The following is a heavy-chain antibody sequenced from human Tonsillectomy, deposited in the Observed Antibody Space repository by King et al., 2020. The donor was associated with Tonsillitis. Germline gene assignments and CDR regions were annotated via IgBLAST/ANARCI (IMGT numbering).Heavy chain of an antibody. V-gene: IGHV1-2*07. CDR2: INPNSGDT. J-gene: IGHJ4*02. CDR1: GYTFTGYF. D-gene: IGHD3-10*01. Sequence: VQLVQSGAEVKKPGASVKVSCKASGYTFTGYFMHWVRQAPGQGLEWMGWINPNSGDTNYAHSFRGRVTMTRDTSISTAYMELSRLRLDDTAVYYCAREGDRTPAMLYWGQGTLATVSS. CDR3: AREGDRTPAMLY.